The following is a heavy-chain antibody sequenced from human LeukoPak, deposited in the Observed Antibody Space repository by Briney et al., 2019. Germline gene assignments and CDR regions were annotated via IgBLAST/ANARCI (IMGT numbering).Heavy chain of an antibody. Sequence: GGSLRLSCAASGFTFAIYGIHWVRQAPGKGLEWVSLISWDGGSTYYADSVKGRFTISRDNSKNSLYLQMNSLRAEDTALYYCAKDFGLRFTVQYYFDYWGQGTLVTVSS. CDR2: ISWDGGST. V-gene: IGHV3-43D*03. J-gene: IGHJ4*02. D-gene: IGHD5-12*01. CDR3: AKDFGLRFTVQYYFDY. CDR1: GFTFAIYG.